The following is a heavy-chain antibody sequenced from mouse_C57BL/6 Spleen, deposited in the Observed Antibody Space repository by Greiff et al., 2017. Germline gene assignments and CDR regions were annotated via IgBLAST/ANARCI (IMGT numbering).Heavy chain of an antibody. V-gene: IGHV10-1*01. CDR1: GFSFNTYA. D-gene: IGHD1-1*01. J-gene: IGHJ2*01. CDR3: VRDYGSSFFDY. Sequence: GGGLVQPKGSLKLSCAASGFSFNTYAMNWVRQAPGKGLEWVARIRSKSNNYATYYADSVKDRFTISRDDSESMLYLQMNNLKTEDTAMYYCVRDYGSSFFDYWGQGTTLTVSS. CDR2: IRSKSNNYAT.